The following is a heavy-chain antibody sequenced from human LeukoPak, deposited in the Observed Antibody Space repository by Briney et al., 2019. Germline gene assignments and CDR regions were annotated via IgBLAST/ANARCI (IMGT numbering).Heavy chain of an antibody. CDR1: GFTFSSYE. CDR2: ISSSGSTI. Sequence: GGSLRLSCAASGFTFSSYEMNWVRQAPGKGLEWVSYISSSGSTIYYADSVKGRFTISRDNAKNSLYLQMNSLRAEDTAVYYCARRATGYYDSSGYYAGSGFDYWGQGTLVTVSS. CDR3: ARRATGYYDSSGYYAGSGFDY. J-gene: IGHJ4*02. V-gene: IGHV3-48*03. D-gene: IGHD3-22*01.